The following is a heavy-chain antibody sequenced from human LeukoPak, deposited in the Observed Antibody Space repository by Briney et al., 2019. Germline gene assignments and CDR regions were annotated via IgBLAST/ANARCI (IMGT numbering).Heavy chain of an antibody. CDR3: ATGLMGGDF. V-gene: IGHV3-7*01. CDR1: GFIFNSYW. D-gene: IGHD2-8*01. CDR2: IKEDASEK. J-gene: IGHJ4*02. Sequence: GGSLRLSCAASGFIFNSYWMSWVRQAPGKGLGWVANIKEDASEKYYVDSVKGRFTISRDNAKNSLYLQMNSLRAEDTAVYYCATGLMGGDFWGQGTLVTVSS.